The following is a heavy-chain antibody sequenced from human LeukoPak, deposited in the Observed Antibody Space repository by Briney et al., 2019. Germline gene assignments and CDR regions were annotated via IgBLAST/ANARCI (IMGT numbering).Heavy chain of an antibody. D-gene: IGHD3-22*01. Sequence: GALRLSCAASGFTFSSYAMSWVRQAPGKGLEWVSGLSASGGLTYYADSVKGRFTISRDNSKNTLYLQINSLRADDTAVYYCAKGGSSYSEMDYWGQGTLVTVSS. V-gene: IGHV3-23*01. CDR1: GFTFSSYA. CDR2: LSASGGLT. J-gene: IGHJ4*02. CDR3: AKGGSSYSEMDY.